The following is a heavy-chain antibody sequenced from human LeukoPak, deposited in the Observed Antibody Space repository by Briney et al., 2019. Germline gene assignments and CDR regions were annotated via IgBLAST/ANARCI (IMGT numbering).Heavy chain of an antibody. J-gene: IGHJ3*02. CDR2: ISGSGGST. V-gene: IGHV3-23*01. CDR1: GFTFSSYA. D-gene: IGHD2-2*01. CDR3: ATLLGIVVVPAAPTDALDI. Sequence: GGSLRLSCAASGFTFSSYAMSWVRQAPGKGLEWVSAISGSGGSTYYADSVKGRFTISRDNSKNTLYLQMNSLRAEDTAVYYCATLLGIVVVPAAPTDALDIWGQGTMVTVSS.